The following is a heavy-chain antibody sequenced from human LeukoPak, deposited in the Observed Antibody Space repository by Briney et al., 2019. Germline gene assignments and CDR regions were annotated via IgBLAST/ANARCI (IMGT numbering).Heavy chain of an antibody. CDR1: GFTFSSYW. D-gene: IGHD5-12*01. J-gene: IGHJ4*02. CDR2: IKQDGSEK. V-gene: IGHV3-7*03. Sequence: GGSLRLSCAASGFTFSSYWMSWVRQAPGKGLEWVANIKQDGSEKYYVDSVKGRFTISRDNSKNTLYLQMNSLRAEDTAVYYCAKAPPKGPRLYSGYDWGVDYWGQGTLVTVSS. CDR3: AKAPPKGPRLYSGYDWGVDY.